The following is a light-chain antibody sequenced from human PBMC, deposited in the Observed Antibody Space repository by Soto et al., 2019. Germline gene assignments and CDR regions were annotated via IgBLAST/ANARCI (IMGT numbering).Light chain of an antibody. V-gene: IGLV1-47*02. CDR3: AAWYDSLSGWV. Sequence: QSVLTQPPSASGTPGQRVTISCSGSSSNIGSNYVYWYQQLPGTAPKLLIYSNNQRPSGVPDRFSGSKSGTSASLAISGLRSEDEADYYCAAWYDSLSGWVFGGGTKVTVL. J-gene: IGLJ3*02. CDR1: SSNIGSNY. CDR2: SNN.